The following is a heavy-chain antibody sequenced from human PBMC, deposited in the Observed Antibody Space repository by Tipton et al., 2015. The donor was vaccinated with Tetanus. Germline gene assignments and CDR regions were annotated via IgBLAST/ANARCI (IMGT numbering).Heavy chain of an antibody. CDR2: INQSGST. CDR3: ARAGFEGSSSSGYFDH. D-gene: IGHD2-2*01. V-gene: IGHV4-34*01. J-gene: IGHJ4*02. Sequence: LRLSCAVSGGAFSGYLWSWIRQSPGKGLEWIGEINQSGSTIYNPSLKSRVTIAVDTFKRQFSMTLTSATAADTAVYYRARAGFEGSSSSGYFDHWGLGVLVTVSS. CDR1: GGAFSGYL.